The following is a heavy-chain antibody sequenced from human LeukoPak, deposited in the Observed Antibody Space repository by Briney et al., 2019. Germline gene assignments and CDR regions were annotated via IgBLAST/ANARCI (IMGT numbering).Heavy chain of an antibody. CDR2: IYRSGST. D-gene: IGHD6-13*01. V-gene: IGHV4-4*07. CDR3: ARGRGSSWYSTPKFQMDNWFDP. J-gene: IGHJ5*02. CDR1: GGSISNYY. Sequence: SETLSLTCTVSGGSISNYYWSWIRQPAGKGLEWIGRIYRSGSTNYNPSLKSRVTMSVDTSKNQFSLKLSSVTAADTAVYYCARGRGSSWYSTPKFQMDNWFDPWGQGTLVTVSS.